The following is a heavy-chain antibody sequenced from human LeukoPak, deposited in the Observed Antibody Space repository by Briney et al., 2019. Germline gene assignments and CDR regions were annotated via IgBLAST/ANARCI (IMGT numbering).Heavy chain of an antibody. CDR3: AEFGVGYSSGWYYFDY. D-gene: IGHD6-19*01. CDR1: GGSISSYY. J-gene: IGHJ4*02. V-gene: IGHV4-59*08. CDR2: IYYSGST. Sequence: SETLSLTCTVSGGSISSYYWSWIRQPPGKGLEWIGYIYYSGSTNYNPSLKSRVTISVDTSKNQFSLKLSSVTAADTAVYYRAEFGVGYSSGWYYFDYWGQGTLVTVSS.